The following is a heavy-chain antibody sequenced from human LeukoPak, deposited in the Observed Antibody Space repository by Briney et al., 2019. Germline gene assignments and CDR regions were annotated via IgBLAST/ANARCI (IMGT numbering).Heavy chain of an antibody. V-gene: IGHV4-39*01. J-gene: IGHJ4*02. Sequence: SETLSLTCTVSGGSISSSSYYWGWIRQPPGKGLGWIGGIYYSGSTYYNPSLKSRVTISVDTSKNQFSLNLSSVTAADTAVYYCARLYYDSSGYYQICYFDHWGQGTLVTVSS. CDR2: IYYSGST. CDR3: ARLYYDSSGYYQICYFDH. CDR1: GGSISSSSYY. D-gene: IGHD3-22*01.